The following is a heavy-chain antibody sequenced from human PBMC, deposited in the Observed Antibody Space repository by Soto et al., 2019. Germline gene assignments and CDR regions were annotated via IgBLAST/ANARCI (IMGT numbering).Heavy chain of an antibody. CDR3: ARLYPPLRGGSWRDY. CDR2: INHSGST. V-gene: IGHV4-34*01. Sequence: QVQLQQWGAGLLKPSETLSLTCAVYGGSFSGYYWSWIRQPPGKGLEWIGEINHSGSTNYNPSLKSRVTKSVDTSQNQFSPQLSSVTAADTAVYYCARLYPPLRGGSWRDYWGQGTLGTVSS. J-gene: IGHJ4*02. D-gene: IGHD6-13*01. CDR1: GGSFSGYY.